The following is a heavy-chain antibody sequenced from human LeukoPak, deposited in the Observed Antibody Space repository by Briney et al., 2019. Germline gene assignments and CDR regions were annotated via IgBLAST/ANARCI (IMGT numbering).Heavy chain of an antibody. J-gene: IGHJ4*02. D-gene: IGHD6-6*01. CDR1: GYSFTSYW. Sequence: GESLKISCKGSGYSFTSYWIGWVRPMPEKGLEWMGIIHPGNSETTYNPSFRGQVTMSADKSISTAYLQWSSLEASDTAMYYCARRLSSIAASAASDYWGQGTLVTVSS. CDR3: ARRLSSIAASAASDY. CDR2: IHPGNSET. V-gene: IGHV5-51*01.